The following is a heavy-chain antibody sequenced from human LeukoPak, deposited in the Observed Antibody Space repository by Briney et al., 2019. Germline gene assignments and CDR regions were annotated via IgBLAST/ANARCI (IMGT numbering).Heavy chain of an antibody. V-gene: IGHV4-34*01. CDR2: ISHTGLT. Sequence: SETLSLTCAVYGGSFSGYYWTLIRQTPGKGLEWIGEISHTGLTGSNPSLKSRVTIFVDSSKEQFSLRMTSVTAADTGVYYCARVPDITARPCDTWGPGTLVTVSS. J-gene: IGHJ5*02. CDR3: ARVPDITARPCDT. CDR1: GGSFSGYY. D-gene: IGHD1-1*01.